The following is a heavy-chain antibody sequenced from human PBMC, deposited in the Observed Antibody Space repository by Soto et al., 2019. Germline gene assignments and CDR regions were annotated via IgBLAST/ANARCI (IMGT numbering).Heavy chain of an antibody. V-gene: IGHV3-48*01. D-gene: IGHD3-10*01. CDR1: GFTFSSYS. Sequence: GGSLRLSCAASGFTFSSYSMNWVRQAPGKGLEWVSYISSSSSTIYYADSVKGRFTISRDNAKNSLYLQMNSLRAEDTAVYYCARAGEAGWDYGSGREREAGWGQGTLVTVSS. CDR2: ISSSSSTI. CDR3: ARAGEAGWDYGSGREREAG. J-gene: IGHJ4*02.